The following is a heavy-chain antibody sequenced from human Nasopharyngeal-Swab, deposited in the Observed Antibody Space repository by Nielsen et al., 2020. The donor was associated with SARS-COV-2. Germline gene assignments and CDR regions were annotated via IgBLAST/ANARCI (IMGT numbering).Heavy chain of an antibody. CDR1: GFTFSSYV. V-gene: IGHV3-23*01. CDR3: AKDRLYYGMDV. J-gene: IGHJ6*02. CDR2: ISGSGGST. Sequence: GESLKISCAASGFTFSSYVMSWVRQAPGKGLEWVSAISGSGGSTYYADSVKGRFTISRDNSKNTLYLQMNSLRAEDTAVYYCAKDRLYYGMDVWGQGTTVTVSS.